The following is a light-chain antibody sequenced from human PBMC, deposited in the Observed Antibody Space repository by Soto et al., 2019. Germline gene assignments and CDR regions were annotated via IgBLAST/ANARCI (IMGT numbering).Light chain of an antibody. J-gene: IGLJ1*01. CDR1: SGSVSTSYY. Sequence: QTVVTQEPSFSVSPGGTVILTCGLSSGSVSTSYYPSWYQQTPGQAPRTLIYSTNTRSSGVPDRFSGSILGNKAALTITGAQADDESDYYCVLYMGSGISVFGTGTKVTVL. V-gene: IGLV8-61*01. CDR2: STN. CDR3: VLYMGSGISV.